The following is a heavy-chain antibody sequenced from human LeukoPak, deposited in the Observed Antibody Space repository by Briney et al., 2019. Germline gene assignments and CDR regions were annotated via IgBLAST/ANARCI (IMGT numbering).Heavy chain of an antibody. D-gene: IGHD3-22*01. CDR2: ISGSGGST. V-gene: IGHV3-23*01. J-gene: IGHJ4*02. Sequence: GGSLRLSCAASGFTFNSYAMSWVRQAPGKGLEWVSAISGSGGSTYYADSVKGRFTISRDNSKNTLYLQMNSLRAEDTAVYYCAKAHPRYYYDSSGYALDYWGQGTLVTVSS. CDR3: AKAHPRYYYDSSGYALDY. CDR1: GFTFNSYA.